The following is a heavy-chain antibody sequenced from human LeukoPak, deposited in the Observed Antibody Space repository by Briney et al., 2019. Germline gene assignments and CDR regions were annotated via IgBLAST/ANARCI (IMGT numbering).Heavy chain of an antibody. D-gene: IGHD2-8*01. CDR3: ARGPNHYYYMDF. V-gene: IGHV1-2*02. CDR2: INSDGGVT. J-gene: IGHJ6*03. CDR1: GYSFTGYY. Sequence: ASMKVSCKASGYSFTGYYIHWVRQAPGQGLEWMGWINSDGGVTKSAQNFQGRVTMTRDKSINTVYMELSGLTSDDTALYYCARGPNHYYYMDFWGTGTTVSVSS.